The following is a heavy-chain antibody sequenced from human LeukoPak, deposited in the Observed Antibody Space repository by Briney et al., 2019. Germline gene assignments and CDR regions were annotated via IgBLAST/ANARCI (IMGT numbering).Heavy chain of an antibody. V-gene: IGHV3-48*03. Sequence: PGGSLGLSCAASGFIFSSYEMHWVRQAPGRGLEWVAYSNSGGASIFYADSVRGRFAISRDNAKNSLYLQMNSLRAEDTAVYYCVMQDNVVVQTARGFDSWGQGTLVTVSP. CDR3: VMQDNVVVQTARGFDS. J-gene: IGHJ4*02. CDR2: SNSGGASI. D-gene: IGHD2-2*01. CDR1: GFIFSSYE.